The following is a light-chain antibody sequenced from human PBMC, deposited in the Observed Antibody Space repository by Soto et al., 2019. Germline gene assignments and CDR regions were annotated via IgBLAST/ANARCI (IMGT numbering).Light chain of an antibody. V-gene: IGKV3-15*01. CDR2: SAS. J-gene: IGKJ1*01. CDR3: QQYGDRPRT. CDR1: QSVSSK. Sequence: EIVMTQSPATLSLSPGQRATLSCRASQSVSSKLAWYQQRPGQAPRLLIYSASTRATGIPARFSGSGSGTEFTLTISSLESEDFAVYFCQQYGDRPRTFGQGTKVDI.